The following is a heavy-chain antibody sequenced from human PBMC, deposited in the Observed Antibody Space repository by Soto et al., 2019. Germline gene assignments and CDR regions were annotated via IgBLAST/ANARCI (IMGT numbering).Heavy chain of an antibody. V-gene: IGHV1-18*01. J-gene: IGHJ4*02. CDR3: ARDGGYDY. Sequence: GSGKVSRKAPWYFFNTFCITRGRKAPGQGLEWMGWISTYNGNTNYTQKFQGRVTMTTDTSTSTAYMELRNLRSADTAVYYCARDGGYDYWGQGTLVTVSS. CDR1: WYFFNTFC. D-gene: IGHD2-15*01. CDR2: ISTYNGNT.